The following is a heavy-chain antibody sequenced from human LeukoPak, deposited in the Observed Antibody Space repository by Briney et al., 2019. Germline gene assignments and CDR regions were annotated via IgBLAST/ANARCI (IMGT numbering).Heavy chain of an antibody. CDR1: GGSISSGGYY. V-gene: IGHV4-30-2*01. D-gene: IGHD2-15*01. CDR3: ASFGGGTAFDI. Sequence: SETLSLTCTVSGGSISSGGYYWSWIRQPPGKGLEWIGYIYHSGSTYYNPSLKSRVTISVDRSKNQSSLKLSSVTAADTAVYYCASFGGGTAFDIWGQGTMVTVSS. J-gene: IGHJ3*02. CDR2: IYHSGST.